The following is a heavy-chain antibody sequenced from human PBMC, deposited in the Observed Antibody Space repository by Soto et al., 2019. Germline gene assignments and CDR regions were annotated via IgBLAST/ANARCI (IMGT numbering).Heavy chain of an antibody. CDR2: IYYSGST. Sequence: SETLSLTCTVSGGSISSSSYYWGWIRQPPGKGLEWIGSIYYSGSTYYNPSLKSRVTISVDTSKNQFSLKLGSVTAADTAVYYCARWAVVPAANDYWGQGTLVTVSS. V-gene: IGHV4-39*01. CDR3: ARWAVVPAANDY. CDR1: GGSISSSSYY. J-gene: IGHJ4*02. D-gene: IGHD2-2*01.